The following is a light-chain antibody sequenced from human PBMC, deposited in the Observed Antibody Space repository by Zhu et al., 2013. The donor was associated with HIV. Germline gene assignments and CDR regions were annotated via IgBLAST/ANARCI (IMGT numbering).Light chain of an antibody. Sequence: EIVLTQSPVTLSLSPGERATLSCRASQSISSSSLAWYQQKPGQAPRLLISAASSRATGIPDRFSGSGSGTDFTLTISRLEPEDLAVYYCQQYSSPIFTFGPGTKVDIK. CDR2: AAS. CDR3: QQYSSPIFT. V-gene: IGKV3-20*01. J-gene: IGKJ3*01. CDR1: QSISSSS.